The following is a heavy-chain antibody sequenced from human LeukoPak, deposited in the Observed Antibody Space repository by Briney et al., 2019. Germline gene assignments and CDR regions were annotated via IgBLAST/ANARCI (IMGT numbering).Heavy chain of an antibody. CDR3: AKSAGVATIYFDC. CDR2: TGSDSDR. Sequence: GGSLRLSCTASGFAFGSYAMAWVRQAPGKGREGVAATGSDSDRVHEDSVKGRFTISRDNAKSTLYLQMDNLRPEDTAVYFCAKSAGVATIYFDCWGQGALVTVSS. D-gene: IGHD5-12*01. V-gene: IGHV3-23*01. CDR1: GFAFGSYA. J-gene: IGHJ4*02.